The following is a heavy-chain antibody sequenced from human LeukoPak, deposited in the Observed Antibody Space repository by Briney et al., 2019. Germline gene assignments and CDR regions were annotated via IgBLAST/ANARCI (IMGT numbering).Heavy chain of an antibody. Sequence: GGSLRLSCAASGFTVSSNYMSWVRQAPGKGLEWVSVIYSGGSTYYEDSVKGRFTISRDNSKNTLYLQMKSLGAEDTAVYYCARDSPRHDYGGNGPFDYWGQGTLVTVSS. V-gene: IGHV3-53*01. D-gene: IGHD4-23*01. CDR1: GFTVSSNY. CDR3: ARDSPRHDYGGNGPFDY. J-gene: IGHJ4*02. CDR2: IYSGGST.